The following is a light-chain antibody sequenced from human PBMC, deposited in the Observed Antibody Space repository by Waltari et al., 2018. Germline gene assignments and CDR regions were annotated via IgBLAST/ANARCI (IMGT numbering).Light chain of an antibody. CDR1: QRVSTT. CDR3: QQYHNWPVT. Sequence: EIVMTPPPATLSLSPGDRATLSCSASQRVSTTVAWYPKRPGQAPRLLIFGASTRATGIPDRFSGSGSWTEVTLIINNLQSEDFAEYCGQQYHNWPVTFGGGTKVEMK. CDR2: GAS. V-gene: IGKV3-15*01. J-gene: IGKJ4*01.